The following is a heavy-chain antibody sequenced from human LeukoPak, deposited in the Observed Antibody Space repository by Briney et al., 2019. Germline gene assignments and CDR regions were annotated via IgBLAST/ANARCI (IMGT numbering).Heavy chain of an antibody. V-gene: IGHV1-2*02. CDR2: INPNSGGT. J-gene: IGHJ6*03. Sequence: ASVKVSCKASGYTFTGYYMHWVRQAPGQGLEWMGWINPNSGGTNYAQKFQGRVTMTWDASISTAYMELRRLRSDDTAVYYCARSEGYYYYYMDVWGKGTTVTVSS. CDR1: GYTFTGYY. CDR3: ARSEGYYYYYMDV.